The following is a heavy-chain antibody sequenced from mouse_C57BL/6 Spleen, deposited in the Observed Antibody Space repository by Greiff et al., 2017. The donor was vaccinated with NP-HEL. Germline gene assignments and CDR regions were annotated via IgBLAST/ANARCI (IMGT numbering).Heavy chain of an antibody. CDR3: ARSDSSGYDY. CDR2: IYPGDGDT. Sequence: VKLQESGAELVKPGASVKISCKASGYAFSSYWMNWVKQRPGKGLEWIGQIYPGDGDTNYNGKFKGKATLTADKSSSTAYMQLSSLTSEDSAVYFCARSDSSGYDYWGQGTTLTVSS. D-gene: IGHD3-2*02. J-gene: IGHJ2*01. V-gene: IGHV1-80*01. CDR1: GYAFSSYW.